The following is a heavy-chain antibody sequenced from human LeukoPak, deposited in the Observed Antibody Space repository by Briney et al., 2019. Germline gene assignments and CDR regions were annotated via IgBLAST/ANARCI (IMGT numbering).Heavy chain of an antibody. Sequence: PSETLSLTCTVSGGSISSYYWSWIRQPPGKGLEWIGYIYYSGSTNYNPSLKSRVTISVDTSKNQFSLKLSSVTAADTAVYYCARQGLYYYGSGSYGGDWFDPWGQGTLVTVSS. V-gene: IGHV4-59*08. CDR1: GGSISSYY. D-gene: IGHD3-10*01. J-gene: IGHJ5*02. CDR3: ARQGLYYYGSGSYGGDWFDP. CDR2: IYYSGST.